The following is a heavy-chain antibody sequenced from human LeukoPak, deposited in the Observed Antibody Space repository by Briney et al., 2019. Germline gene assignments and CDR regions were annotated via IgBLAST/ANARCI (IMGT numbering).Heavy chain of an antibody. CDR2: IYTSGST. D-gene: IGHD1-7*01. CDR1: GGSISSGGYY. J-gene: IGHJ6*03. Sequence: PSQTLSLTCTVSGGSISSGGYYWSWIRQPAGKGLEWIGRIYTSGSTNYNPSLKSRVTISVDTSKNQFSLKLSSVTAADTAVYYCARDVRLTGTTSYYYMDVWGKGTTVTVSS. V-gene: IGHV4-61*02. CDR3: ARDVRLTGTTSYYYMDV.